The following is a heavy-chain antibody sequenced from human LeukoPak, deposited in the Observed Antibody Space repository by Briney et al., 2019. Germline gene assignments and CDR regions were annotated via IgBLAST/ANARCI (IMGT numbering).Heavy chain of an antibody. V-gene: IGHV1-2*02. CDR3: ARGRGSGSFNDY. D-gene: IGHD3-10*01. J-gene: IGHJ4*02. CDR1: GYTFTGYY. Sequence: ASVKVSCKASGYTFTGYYMHWVRQAPGQGLEWMGWINPNSGGTNYAQKFQGRVTMTRDTSISTAYMELSSLRSEDTAVYYCARGRGSGSFNDYWGQGTLVTVSS. CDR2: INPNSGGT.